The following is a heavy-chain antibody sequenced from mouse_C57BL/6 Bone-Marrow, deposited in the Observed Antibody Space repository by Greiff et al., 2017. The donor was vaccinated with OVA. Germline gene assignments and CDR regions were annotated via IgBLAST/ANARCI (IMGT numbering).Heavy chain of an antibody. Sequence: QVQLQQPGAELVKPGASVKLSCKASGYTFTSYWMQWVKQRPGQGLEWIGEIDPSDSYTNYNQKFKGKATLTVDTSSSTAYMQLSSLTSEDSAVYYCARGWDGDWGEGTTLTVSS. J-gene: IGHJ2*01. D-gene: IGHD4-1*01. V-gene: IGHV1-50*01. CDR1: GYTFTSYW. CDR2: IDPSDSYT. CDR3: ARGWDGD.